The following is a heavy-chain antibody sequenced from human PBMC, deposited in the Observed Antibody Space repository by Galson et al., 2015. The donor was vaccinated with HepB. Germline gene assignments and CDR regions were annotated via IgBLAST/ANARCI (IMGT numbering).Heavy chain of an antibody. CDR3: ARGGLRHAFDY. V-gene: IGHV3-9*01. CDR2: ISWNSGNI. Sequence: SLRLSCAASGFTFDDYAMHWVRQAPGKGLEWVSGISWNSGNIDYADSVKGRFTISRDNAKNALYLQMNSLRAEDTAVYFCARGGLRHAFDYWGQGALVTASS. J-gene: IGHJ4*02. D-gene: IGHD3-16*01. CDR1: GFTFDDYA.